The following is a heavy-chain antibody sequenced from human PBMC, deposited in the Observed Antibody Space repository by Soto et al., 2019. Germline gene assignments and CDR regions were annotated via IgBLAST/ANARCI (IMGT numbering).Heavy chain of an antibody. CDR1: GFSLSTSGVG. CDR3: AHRAVYSGSYWDGGYFDN. D-gene: IGHD1-26*01. CDR2: IYWYDDK. V-gene: IGHV2-5*01. Sequence: QITLEESGPTRVKPTQPLALTCTFSGFSLSTSGVGVGGIRQPPGKALEWLALIYWYDDKRYSPSLKTRLTITKDTSKNHVVLTMTHMDPVDTATYFCAHRAVYSGSYWDGGYFDNWGQVTLVTISS. J-gene: IGHJ4*02.